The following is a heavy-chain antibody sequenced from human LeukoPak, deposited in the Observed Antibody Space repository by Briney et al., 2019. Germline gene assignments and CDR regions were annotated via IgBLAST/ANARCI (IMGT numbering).Heavy chain of an antibody. V-gene: IGHV4-34*01. D-gene: IGHD4-17*01. Sequence: PSETLSLTCAVYGGSFSGYYWSWIRKPPGKGLEWIGEINHSGSTNYNPSLKSRVTISVDTSKNQFSLKLSSVTAADTAVYYCARGTVTINYWGQGTLVTVSS. J-gene: IGHJ4*02. CDR3: ARGTVTINY. CDR2: INHSGST. CDR1: GGSFSGYY.